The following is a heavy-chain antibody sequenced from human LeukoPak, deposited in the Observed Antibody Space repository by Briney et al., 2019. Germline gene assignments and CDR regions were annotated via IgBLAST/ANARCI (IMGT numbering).Heavy chain of an antibody. J-gene: IGHJ6*03. D-gene: IGHD2-8*01. CDR1: GYTFTSYD. V-gene: IGHV1-8*01. CDR3: ARVGYCTNGVCYIPPPYYYYYYMDV. CDR2: MNPNSGNT. Sequence: ASVKVSCKASGYTFTSYDINWVRQATGQGLEWMGWMNPNSGNTGYAQKFQGRVTMTRNTYISTAYMELSSLRSEDTAVYYCARVGYCTNGVCYIPPPYYYYYYMDVWGKGTTVTVSS.